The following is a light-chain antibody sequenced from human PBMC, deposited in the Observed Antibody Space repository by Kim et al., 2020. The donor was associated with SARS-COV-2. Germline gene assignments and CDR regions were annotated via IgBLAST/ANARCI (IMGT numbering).Light chain of an antibody. Sequence: SPEERATLSGRASQSVSNNYLAWYLQRPGQAPRLLIYDASSRATGIPDKFSGSGSGTDFTLTISRLEPEDSAVYYCQQYGTSPMYTFGQGTKLEI. CDR1: QSVSNNY. J-gene: IGKJ2*01. CDR2: DAS. CDR3: QQYGTSPMYT. V-gene: IGKV3-20*01.